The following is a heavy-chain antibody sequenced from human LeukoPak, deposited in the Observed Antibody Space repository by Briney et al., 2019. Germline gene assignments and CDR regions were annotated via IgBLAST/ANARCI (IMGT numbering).Heavy chain of an antibody. CDR2: IIPIFGTA. D-gene: IGHD3-22*01. Sequence: SVKVSCKASGGTFSSYAISWVRQAPGQGLEWMGRIIPIFGTANYAQKFRGRVTITTDESTSTAYMELSSLRSEDTAVYYCASTLYYYDSSGYSLWSQGTLVTVSS. V-gene: IGHV1-69*05. CDR1: GGTFSSYA. J-gene: IGHJ4*02. CDR3: ASTLYYYDSSGYSL.